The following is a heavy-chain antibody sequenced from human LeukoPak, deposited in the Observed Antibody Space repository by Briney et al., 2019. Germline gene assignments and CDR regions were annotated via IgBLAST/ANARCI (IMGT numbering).Heavy chain of an antibody. J-gene: IGHJ3*02. CDR2: IYYSGST. D-gene: IGHD4-17*01. V-gene: IGHV4-59*01. Sequence: SETLSLTCTVSGGSISSYYWNWIRQPPGKGLEWIGYIYYSGSTNYNPSLQSRVTISVDTSKNQFSLKLISVTAADTAVYYCARDSSTVTGDAFDIWGQGTIVTVSS. CDR3: ARDSSTVTGDAFDI. CDR1: GGSISSYY.